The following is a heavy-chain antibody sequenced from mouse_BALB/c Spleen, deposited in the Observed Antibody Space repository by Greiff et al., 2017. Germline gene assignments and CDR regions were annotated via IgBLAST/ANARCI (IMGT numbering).Heavy chain of an antibody. CDR3: ARSHYYGSSYDYFDY. V-gene: IGHV1-80*01. Sequence: QVQLQQSGAELVRPGSSVKISCKASGYAFSSYWMNWVKQRPGQGLEWIGQIYPGDGDTNYNGKFKGKATLTADKSSSTAYMQLSSLTSEDSAVYFCARSHYYGSSYDYFDYWGQGTTLTVSS. CDR1: GYAFSSYW. D-gene: IGHD1-1*01. CDR2: IYPGDGDT. J-gene: IGHJ2*01.